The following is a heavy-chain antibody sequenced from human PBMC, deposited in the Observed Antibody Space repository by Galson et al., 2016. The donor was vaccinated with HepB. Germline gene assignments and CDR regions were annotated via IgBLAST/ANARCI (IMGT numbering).Heavy chain of an antibody. V-gene: IGHV3-30-3*01. CDR2: ISYDGSNK. J-gene: IGHJ3*02. CDR1: GFTFSSYS. Sequence: SLRLSCAASGFTFSSYSMHWVRQAPGKGLEWVTLISYDGSNKHYADSVKGRFTISRDNSKNTLYLQMNSLRGEDTAIYFCAKDISRGVAARDAFDIWGQGTLVTVSS. CDR3: AKDISRGVAARDAFDI. D-gene: IGHD1-26*01.